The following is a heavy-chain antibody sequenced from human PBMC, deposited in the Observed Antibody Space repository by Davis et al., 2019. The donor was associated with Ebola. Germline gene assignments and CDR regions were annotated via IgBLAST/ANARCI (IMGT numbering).Heavy chain of an antibody. J-gene: IGHJ4*02. Sequence: GESPNTSCTSPGLIIHMFWMTLVRQAPGKGLEWVANINADGSEQYYVDSVRGRFTISRDNARNSVFLHMNSLRAEATAVYYCARDVGVEFDYWGQGTRVTVSS. CDR3: ARDVGVEFDY. CDR2: INADGSEQ. D-gene: IGHD3-10*01. V-gene: IGHV3-7*03. CDR1: GLIIHMFW.